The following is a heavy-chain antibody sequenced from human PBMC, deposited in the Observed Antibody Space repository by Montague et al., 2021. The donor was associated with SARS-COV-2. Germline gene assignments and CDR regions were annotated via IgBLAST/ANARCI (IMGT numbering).Heavy chain of an antibody. Sequence: SETLSLTCAVYGGSFSGYYWSWIRQPPGKGLEWIGEINHSGSTNYNPSLKSQVTISVDTSKNQFSLKLSSVTAADTAVYYCARGPKAAGKAFYYYYGMDVWGQGTTVTVSS. CDR1: GGSFSGYY. CDR3: ARGPKAAGKAFYYYYGMDV. J-gene: IGHJ6*02. D-gene: IGHD6-13*01. CDR2: INHSGST. V-gene: IGHV4-34*01.